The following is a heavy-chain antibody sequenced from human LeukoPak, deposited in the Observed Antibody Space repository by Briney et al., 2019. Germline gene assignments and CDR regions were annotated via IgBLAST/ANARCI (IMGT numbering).Heavy chain of an antibody. J-gene: IGHJ4*02. V-gene: IGHV3-30*14. CDR2: ISYDGSNK. Sequence: SGGSLRLSCATSGFTFSGYAMHWVSQAPGKGLEWVAVISYDGSNKYYADSVKGRFTISRDNSKNTLYLQMNSLRAEDTAVYYCAGGFYYGSGNLDYWGQGTLVTVSS. CDR1: GFTFSGYA. D-gene: IGHD3-10*01. CDR3: AGGFYYGSGNLDY.